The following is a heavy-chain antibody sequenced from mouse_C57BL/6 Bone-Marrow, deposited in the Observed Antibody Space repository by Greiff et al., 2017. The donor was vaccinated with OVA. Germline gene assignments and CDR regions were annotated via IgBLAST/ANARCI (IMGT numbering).Heavy chain of an antibody. Sequence: EVQRVESGGGLVQPGGSLKLSCAASGFTFSDYYMYWVRQTPEKRLEWVAYISNGGGSTYYPDTVKGRFTISRDNAKNTLCLQMSRLKSEDTAMYYCARLLYSNYVNYAMDYWGQGTSVTVSS. CDR3: ARLLYSNYVNYAMDY. D-gene: IGHD2-5*01. CDR1: GFTFSDYY. J-gene: IGHJ4*01. CDR2: ISNGGGST. V-gene: IGHV5-12*01.